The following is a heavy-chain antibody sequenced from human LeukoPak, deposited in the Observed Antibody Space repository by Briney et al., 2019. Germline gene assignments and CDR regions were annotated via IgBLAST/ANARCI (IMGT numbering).Heavy chain of an antibody. CDR2: MYYSGST. J-gene: IGHJ4*02. Sequence: SQTLSLTCTVSGGSISSGDYYWSWIRQPPGKGLEWIAYMYYSGSTYYNPSLKSRVTMSADTSKNQLSLKLSSVTAADTAVYYCATVSYYYDSSGYPYWGQGALVTVSS. D-gene: IGHD3-22*01. CDR1: GGSISSGDYY. CDR3: ATVSYYYDSSGYPY. V-gene: IGHV4-30-4*01.